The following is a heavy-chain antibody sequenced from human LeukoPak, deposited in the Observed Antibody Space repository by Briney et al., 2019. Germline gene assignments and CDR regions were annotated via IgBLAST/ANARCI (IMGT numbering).Heavy chain of an antibody. V-gene: IGHV3-7*01. J-gene: IGHJ6*03. CDR1: GFTFSSYW. Sequence: GGSLRLSCAASGFTFSSYWMSWVRQAPGKGLEWVANIKQDGSGKYYVDSVKGRFTISRDNAKNSLYLQMNSLRAEDTAVYYCARVGTTVALNYMDVWGKGTTVTVSS. CDR2: IKQDGSGK. D-gene: IGHD1-14*01. CDR3: ARVGTTVALNYMDV.